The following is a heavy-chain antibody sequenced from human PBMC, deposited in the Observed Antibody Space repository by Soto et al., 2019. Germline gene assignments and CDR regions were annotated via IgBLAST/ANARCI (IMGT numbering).Heavy chain of an antibody. CDR3: ARAITVTTNFDY. D-gene: IGHD4-17*01. J-gene: IGHJ4*02. V-gene: IGHV1-46*01. Sequence: QVQLVQSGAEVKKPGASVKVSCKASGYTFTSYYMHWVRQAPGQGLEWMGIINPSGGSTSYAQKFPGRGTMTRDTSTSTVYMELSSLRSEDTAVYYCARAITVTTNFDYWGQGTLVTVSS. CDR1: GYTFTSYY. CDR2: INPSGGST.